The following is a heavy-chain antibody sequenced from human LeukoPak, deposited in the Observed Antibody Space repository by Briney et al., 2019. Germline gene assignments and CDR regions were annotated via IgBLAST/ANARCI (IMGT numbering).Heavy chain of an antibody. D-gene: IGHD3/OR15-3a*01. CDR1: GFTFSSYG. CDR2: ISYDGSDE. CDR3: ARDGTGRLYLEY. Sequence: PGGSLRLSCAAPGFTFSSYGMHWVRQAPGKGLEWVAVISYDGSDEYYADSGKGRFTISRDNSKNTLYLQMNSLRTEDTAVYYCARDGTGRLYLEYWGQGTLVTVSS. J-gene: IGHJ4*02. V-gene: IGHV3-30*03.